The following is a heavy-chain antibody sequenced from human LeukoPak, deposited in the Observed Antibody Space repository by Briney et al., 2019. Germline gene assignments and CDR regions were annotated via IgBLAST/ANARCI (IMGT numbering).Heavy chain of an antibody. Sequence: ASVKVSCKASGGTFSSYAISWVRQAPGQGLEWMGGIIPIFGTANYAQKFQGRVTITADESTSTAYMELSSLRSEDTAVYYCARDRGGVRIAVATTNYYYYGMDVWGQGTTVTVSS. CDR1: GGTFSSYA. V-gene: IGHV1-69*13. CDR2: IIPIFGTA. D-gene: IGHD6-19*01. J-gene: IGHJ6*02. CDR3: ARDRGGVRIAVATTNYYYYGMDV.